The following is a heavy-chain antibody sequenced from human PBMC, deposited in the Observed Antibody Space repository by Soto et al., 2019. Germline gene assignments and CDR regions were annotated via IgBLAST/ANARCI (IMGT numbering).Heavy chain of an antibody. CDR1: GASLLSSY. CDR2: IFSSGRT. CDR3: AKGWDVKYFDK. D-gene: IGHD1-26*01. Sequence: SETLSLTCSVSGASLLSSYWSWVRQPAGKGLEWIGHIFSSGRTSYNPSLKSRLTMSIDTSKNLFSLNLSSVTAADTAVYYCAKGWDVKYFDKWGQGTLVTVSS. V-gene: IGHV4-4*07. J-gene: IGHJ4*02.